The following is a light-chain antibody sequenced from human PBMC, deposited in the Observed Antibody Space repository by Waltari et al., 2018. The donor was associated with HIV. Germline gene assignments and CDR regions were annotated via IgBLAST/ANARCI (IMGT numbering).Light chain of an antibody. CDR2: FAS. V-gene: IGKV2-28*01. CDR3: MQGLQTPYT. J-gene: IGKJ2*01. CDR1: QSLRHSNGDTW. Sequence: IVMTQSPLSLPVTPGESASISCRSSQSLRHSNGDTWLVWYLQKPWQSPPALIYFASNRASGVPDRFSGGGSGTDFTRKISRVEAEDVGVYYCMQGLQTPYTFGQGTKLEIK.